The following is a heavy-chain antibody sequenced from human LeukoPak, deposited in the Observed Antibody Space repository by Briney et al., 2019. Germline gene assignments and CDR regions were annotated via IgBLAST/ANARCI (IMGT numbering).Heavy chain of an antibody. CDR1: GFTFSSYG. J-gene: IGHJ6*03. V-gene: IGHV3-23*01. Sequence: GSLRLSCAASGFTFSSYGMSWVRQAPGKGLEWVSAISGSGGSTYYADSVKGRFTISRDNSKNTPYLQMNSLRAEDTAVYYCAKEAVLRYFDWLQTYYYYYYMDVWGKGTTVTISS. CDR2: ISGSGGST. CDR3: AKEAVLRYFDWLQTYYYYYYMDV. D-gene: IGHD3-9*01.